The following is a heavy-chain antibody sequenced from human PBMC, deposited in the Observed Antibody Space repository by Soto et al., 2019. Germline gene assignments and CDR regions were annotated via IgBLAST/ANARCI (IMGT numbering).Heavy chain of an antibody. V-gene: IGHV1-69*01. CDR1: GGTFSSYA. CDR2: IIPIFGTA. Sequence: QVQLVQSGAEVKKPGSSVKVSCKASGGTFSSYAISWVRQAPGQVLEWMGGIIPIFGTANYAQKFQGRVTITADESTSTADMALSSLRSEDTAVYYCARASPYYGSGSYFYYFDYWGQGTLVTVSS. J-gene: IGHJ4*02. D-gene: IGHD3-10*01. CDR3: ARASPYYGSGSYFYYFDY.